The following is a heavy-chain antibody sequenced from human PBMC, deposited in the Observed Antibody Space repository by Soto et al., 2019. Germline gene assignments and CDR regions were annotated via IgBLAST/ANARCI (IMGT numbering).Heavy chain of an antibody. V-gene: IGHV3-11*06. D-gene: IGHD2-21*01. CDR2: ISPKSTYR. CDR1: GFPFNDYY. Sequence: GGSLSLSCATSGFPFNDYYMSWIRQAPGKGLEWLSHISPKSTYRNYADSVKGRFTISRDNTKSSLFLQMNSLGVDDTAVYYCARGGGGGLFEHWGQGVLVTAPQ. J-gene: IGHJ4*02. CDR3: ARGGGGGLFEH.